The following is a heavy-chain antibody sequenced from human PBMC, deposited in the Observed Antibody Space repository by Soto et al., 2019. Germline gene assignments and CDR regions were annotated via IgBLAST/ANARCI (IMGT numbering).Heavy chain of an antibody. CDR1: GYSFTSYW. Sequence: EALKNSCKGFGYSFTSYWIGCVRQMPGKGLEWMGIIYPGDSDTRYSPSFQGQVTISADKSISTAYLQWSSLKASDTAMYYCAKGDYYYYHMDVWGQGTTVTVSS. J-gene: IGHJ6*02. V-gene: IGHV5-51*01. CDR3: AKGDYYYYHMDV. CDR2: IYPGDSDT.